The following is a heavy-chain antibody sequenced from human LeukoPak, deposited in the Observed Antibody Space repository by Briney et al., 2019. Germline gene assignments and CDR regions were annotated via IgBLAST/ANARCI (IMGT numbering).Heavy chain of an antibody. CDR3: ESNHHSSSTSCYEGWYMDV. CDR1: GGTFSSYA. Sequence: SVKVSCKASGGTFSSYAISWVRQAPGQGLEWMGGIIPIFGTANYAQKFQGRVTITADESTSTAYMELSSLRSEDTAVFYCESNHHSSSTSCYEGWYMDVLGKGTTVTVSS. J-gene: IGHJ6*03. D-gene: IGHD2-2*01. V-gene: IGHV1-69*13. CDR2: IIPIFGTA.